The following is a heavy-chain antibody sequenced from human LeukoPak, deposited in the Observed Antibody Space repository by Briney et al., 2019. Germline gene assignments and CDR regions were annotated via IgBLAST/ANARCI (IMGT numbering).Heavy chain of an antibody. J-gene: IGHJ4*02. D-gene: IGHD6-13*01. V-gene: IGHV4-34*01. Sequence: SETLSLTCAVHGMSFTGYYWSWIRQPPGKGLEWIGEMNHRGNSYFNPSFKSRVSISLDTSRKQFSLNLTSVTAADTAVYYCATVAAAGTFVWGQGTLVTVSS. CDR2: MNHRGNS. CDR1: GMSFTGYY. CDR3: ATVAAAGTFV.